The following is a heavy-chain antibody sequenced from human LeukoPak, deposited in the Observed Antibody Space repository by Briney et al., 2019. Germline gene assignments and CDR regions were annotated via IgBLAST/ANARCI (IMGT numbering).Heavy chain of an antibody. J-gene: IGHJ6*02. CDR2: ISGSGGST. Sequence: PSETLSLTCTVSGGSISSGDYYWSWIRQPPGKGLEWVSAISGSGGSTYYADSVKGRFTISRDNSKNTLYLQMNSLRAEDTAVYYCAKSYSTDYYYGMDVWGQGTTVTVSS. D-gene: IGHD6-13*01. CDR1: GGSISSGDYY. CDR3: AKSYSTDYYYGMDV. V-gene: IGHV3-23*01.